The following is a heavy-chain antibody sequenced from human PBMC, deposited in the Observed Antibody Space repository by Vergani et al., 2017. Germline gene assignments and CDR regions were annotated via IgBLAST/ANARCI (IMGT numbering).Heavy chain of an antibody. J-gene: IGHJ4*02. CDR3: TKGSRGYTGYFFDY. CDR2: ISGPGLST. CDR1: GFTFSNYA. V-gene: IGHV3-23*01. Sequence: EVHLLESGGGLVQSGGSLRLSCAASGFTFSNYAVSWVRQAPGRGLAWVSSISGPGLSTYYADSVKGRFSISRDNSKNTVFLQMHSLRAEDTAIYYCTKGSRGYTGYFFDYWGQGTLATVSS. D-gene: IGHD5-12*01.